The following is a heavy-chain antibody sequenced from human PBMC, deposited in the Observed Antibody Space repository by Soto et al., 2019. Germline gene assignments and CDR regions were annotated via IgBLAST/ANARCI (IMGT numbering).Heavy chain of an antibody. Sequence: GASVKVSCKASGYTLTSYGIRWVRQAPGQGLEWMGWISAYNGNTNYAQKLQGRVTMTTDTSTSTAYMELRSLRSDDTAVYYCARDLTPGLAAGFDPWGQGTLVTVSS. J-gene: IGHJ5*02. CDR3: ARDLTPGLAAGFDP. D-gene: IGHD6-13*01. V-gene: IGHV1-18*01. CDR2: ISAYNGNT. CDR1: GYTLTSYG.